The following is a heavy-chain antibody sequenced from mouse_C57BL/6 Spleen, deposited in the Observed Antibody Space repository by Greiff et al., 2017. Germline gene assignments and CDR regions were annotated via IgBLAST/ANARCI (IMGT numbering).Heavy chain of an antibody. D-gene: IGHD2-4*01. CDR2: IWSDGST. J-gene: IGHJ4*01. Sequence: QVQLKQSGPGLVAPSQSLSITCTVSGFSLTSYGVHWVRQPPGKGLEWLVVIWSDGSTTYNSALKSRLSISKDNSKSQVFLKMNSLQTDDTAMYYCAREKYDYDYAMDYWGQGTSVTVSS. CDR1: GFSLTSYG. V-gene: IGHV2-6*03. CDR3: AREKYDYDYAMDY.